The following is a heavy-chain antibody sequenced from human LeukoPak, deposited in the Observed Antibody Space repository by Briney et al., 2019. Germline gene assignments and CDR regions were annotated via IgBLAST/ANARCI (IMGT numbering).Heavy chain of an antibody. J-gene: IGHJ4*02. D-gene: IGHD3-22*01. V-gene: IGHV4-39*01. CDR2: IYYSGST. CDR3: ARLFPLYYYDSSGLAFDY. CDR1: GGSISSGSYY. Sequence: SETLSLTCTVSGGSISSGSYYWSWIRQPPGKGLEWIGSIYYSGSTYYNPSLKSRVTISVDTSKNQFSLKLSSVTAADTAVYYCARLFPLYYYDSSGLAFDYWGQGTLVTVSS.